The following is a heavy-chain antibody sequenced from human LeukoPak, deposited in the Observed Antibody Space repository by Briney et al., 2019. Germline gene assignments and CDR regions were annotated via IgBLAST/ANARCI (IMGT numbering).Heavy chain of an antibody. Sequence: GGSLRLSCAASGFAFSSYSMSWVRQAPGKGLEWVSSINVSPAYISYADSAKGRFTISRDNAKNSLYLQMNSLRAEDTAVYFCARDLNWGAGALDIWGQGTMVTVSS. D-gene: IGHD7-27*01. CDR1: GFAFSSYS. V-gene: IGHV3-21*01. J-gene: IGHJ3*02. CDR3: ARDLNWGAGALDI. CDR2: INVSPAYI.